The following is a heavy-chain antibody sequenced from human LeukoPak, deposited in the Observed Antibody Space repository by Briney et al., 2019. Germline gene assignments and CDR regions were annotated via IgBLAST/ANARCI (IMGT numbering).Heavy chain of an antibody. D-gene: IGHD3-3*01. CDR2: IIPIFGTA. Sequence: ASVKVSCKASGGTFSSYAISWVRQAPGQGLEWMGGIIPIFGTANYAQKFQGRVTITADESTSTAYMELSSLRSEDTAVYFCARDRRRVVGITVFGVVDYWGQGTLVTVSS. CDR3: ARDRRRVVGITVFGVVDY. CDR1: GGTFSSYA. V-gene: IGHV1-69*13. J-gene: IGHJ4*02.